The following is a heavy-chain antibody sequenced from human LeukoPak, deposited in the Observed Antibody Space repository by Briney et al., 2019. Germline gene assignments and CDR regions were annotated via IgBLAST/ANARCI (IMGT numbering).Heavy chain of an antibody. D-gene: IGHD5-18*01. J-gene: IGHJ3*02. CDR2: IYASGST. Sequence: PSETLSLTCRVSGASINSGSNYWGWIRQPPGKTLEWIGSIYASGSTYYNPSLKSRVIIMIVTPKNHFSLSLSSVTAADTAVYYCSRSDGYGLVGIWGQGTMVTVSS. CDR3: SRSDGYGLVGI. V-gene: IGHV4-39*07. CDR1: GASINSGSNY.